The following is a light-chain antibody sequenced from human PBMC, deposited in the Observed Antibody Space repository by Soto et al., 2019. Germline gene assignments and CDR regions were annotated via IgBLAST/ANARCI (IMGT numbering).Light chain of an antibody. CDR2: DAS. CDR3: QQYNNWPPWT. V-gene: IGKV3-15*01. J-gene: IGKJ1*01. Sequence: EIVMTQSRATLSVSPGERATLSCWASQSVNSNLAWYQQKPGQAPRLLIYDASTRATGVPARFSGSGSGTEFTLTISSLQSEDFAVYYCQQYNNWPPWTFGQGTKVEIK. CDR1: QSVNSN.